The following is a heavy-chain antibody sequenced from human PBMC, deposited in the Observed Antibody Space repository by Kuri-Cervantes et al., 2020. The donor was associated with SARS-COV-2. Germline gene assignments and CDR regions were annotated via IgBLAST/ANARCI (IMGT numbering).Heavy chain of an antibody. V-gene: IGHV5-51*01. Sequence: KVSCKGSGYSFTSYWIGWVRQMPGKGLEWMGIIYPGDSDTRYSPSFQGQVTISADKSIRTAYLHWSSLKASDTATYYYTRQNYGDYSDGDYWGQGTLVTVSS. CDR3: TRQNYGDYSDGDY. D-gene: IGHD4-17*01. J-gene: IGHJ4*02. CDR1: GYSFTSYW. CDR2: IYPGDSDT.